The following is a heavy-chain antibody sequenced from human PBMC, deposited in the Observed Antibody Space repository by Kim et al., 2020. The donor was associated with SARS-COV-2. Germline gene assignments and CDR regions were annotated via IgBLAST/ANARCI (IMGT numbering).Heavy chain of an antibody. D-gene: IGHD3-10*01. CDR3: ARSIWFGELLPPFDY. Sequence: GGSLRLSCAASGFTFSSYGMHWVRQAPGKGLEWVAVISYDGSNKYYADSVKGRFTISRDNSKNTLYLQMNSLRAEDTAVYYCARSIWFGELLPPFDYWGQGTLVTVSS. CDR2: ISYDGSNK. J-gene: IGHJ4*02. CDR1: GFTFSSYG. V-gene: IGHV3-33*05.